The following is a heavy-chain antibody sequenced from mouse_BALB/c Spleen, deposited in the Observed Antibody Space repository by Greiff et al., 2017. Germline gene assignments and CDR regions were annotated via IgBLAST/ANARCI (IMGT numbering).Heavy chain of an antibody. J-gene: IGHJ3*01. CDR3: ARVYYGNYVGAY. CDR1: GFTFSSYG. D-gene: IGHD2-1*01. CDR2: INSNGGST. Sequence: EVQGVESGGDLVKPGGSLKLSCAASGFTFSSYGMSWVRQTPDKRLELVATINSNGGSTYYPDSVKGRFTISRDNAKNTLYLQMSSLKSEDTAMYYCARVYYGNYVGAYWGQGTLVTVSA. V-gene: IGHV5-6-3*01.